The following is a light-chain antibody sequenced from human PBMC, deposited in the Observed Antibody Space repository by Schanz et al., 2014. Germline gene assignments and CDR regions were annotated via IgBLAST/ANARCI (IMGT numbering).Light chain of an antibody. J-gene: IGLJ3*02. Sequence: QSVLTQPPSASGTPGQRVTISCSGSTSNVGSYTVNWYQQLPGTAPKLLIYRNDQRPSGVPDRFSGSKSGTSASLAISGLQSEDEADYYCAAWDNSLNGPVFGGGTKLTV. CDR3: AAWDNSLNGPV. CDR2: RND. V-gene: IGLV1-44*01. CDR1: TSNVGSYT.